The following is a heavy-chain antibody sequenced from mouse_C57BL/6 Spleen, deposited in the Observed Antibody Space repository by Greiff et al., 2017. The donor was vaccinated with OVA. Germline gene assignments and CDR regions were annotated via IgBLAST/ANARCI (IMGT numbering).Heavy chain of an antibody. CDR1: GFTFNTYA. Sequence: EVQRVESGGGLVQPKGSLKLSCAASGFTFNTYAMHWVRQAPGKGLEWVARIRSKSSNYATYYADSVKDRFTISRDDSQSMLYLQMNNLKTEDTAMYYCVRDDYDGGIWYFDVWGTGTTVTVSS. CDR2: IRSKSSNYAT. V-gene: IGHV10-3*01. J-gene: IGHJ1*03. CDR3: VRDDYDGGIWYFDV. D-gene: IGHD2-4*01.